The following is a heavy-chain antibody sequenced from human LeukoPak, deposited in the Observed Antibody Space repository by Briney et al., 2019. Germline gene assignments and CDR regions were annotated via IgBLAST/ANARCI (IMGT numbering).Heavy chain of an antibody. D-gene: IGHD3-22*01. CDR2: ISSSSSYI. Sequence: PGGSLRLSCAASGFTVSSNYMSWVRQAPGKGLEWVSSISSSSSYIYYADSVKGRFTISRDNAKNSLYLQMNSLRAEDTAVYYCARDRASGITMIVVVTHGFDPWGQGTLVTVSS. CDR1: GFTVSSNY. CDR3: ARDRASGITMIVVVTHGFDP. J-gene: IGHJ5*02. V-gene: IGHV3-21*01.